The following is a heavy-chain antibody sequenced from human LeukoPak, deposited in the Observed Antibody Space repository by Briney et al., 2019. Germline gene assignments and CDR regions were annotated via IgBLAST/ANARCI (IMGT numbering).Heavy chain of an antibody. CDR3: ARGRALLWFGELSMNRQYYFDY. J-gene: IGHJ4*02. Sequence: SEXXSLTCTVSGGSISSYYWSWLRQPAGKGLEWIGRIYTSGSTNYNPSLTSRGTMSVETSKNQLSLRERYVKTADTAVYYCARGRALLWFGELSMNRQYYFDYWGQGTLVTVSS. D-gene: IGHD3-10*01. CDR2: IYTSGST. CDR1: GGSISSYY. V-gene: IGHV4-4*07.